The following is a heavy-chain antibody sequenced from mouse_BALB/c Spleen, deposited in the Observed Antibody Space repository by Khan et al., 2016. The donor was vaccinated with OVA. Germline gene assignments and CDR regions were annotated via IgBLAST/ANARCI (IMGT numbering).Heavy chain of an antibody. D-gene: IGHD1-1*01. J-gene: IGHJ2*01. V-gene: IGHV3-2*02. Sequence: EVQLQESGPGLVKPSQSLSLTCTVTGYSITSDYAWNWIRQFPGNKLEWMGFISYSGNTNYNPSLKSRISITRDTSKNQFFLQLNSVTTEDTATYYCARVYGGDVDNWGQGTTLTVSS. CDR3: ARVYGGDVDN. CDR2: ISYSGNT. CDR1: GYSITSDYA.